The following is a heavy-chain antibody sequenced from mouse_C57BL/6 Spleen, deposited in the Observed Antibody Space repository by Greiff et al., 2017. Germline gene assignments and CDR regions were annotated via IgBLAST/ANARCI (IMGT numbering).Heavy chain of an antibody. CDR2: INPGSGGT. CDR1: GYAFTNYL. J-gene: IGHJ1*03. V-gene: IGHV1-54*01. D-gene: IGHD1-1*01. CDR3: ARRDYYGSSRYFDV. Sequence: QVQLKQSGAELVRPGTSVKVSCKASGYAFTNYLIEWVKQRPGQGLEWIGVINPGSGGTNYNEKFKGKATLTADKSSSTAYMQLSSLTSEDSAVYFCARRDYYGSSRYFDVWGTGTTVTVSS.